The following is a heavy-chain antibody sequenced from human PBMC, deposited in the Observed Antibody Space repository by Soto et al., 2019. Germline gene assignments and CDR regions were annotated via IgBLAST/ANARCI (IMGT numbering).Heavy chain of an antibody. V-gene: IGHV1-69*06. CDR3: ARDKAAAVRYYYYGMDV. CDR2: IIPIFGTA. Sequence: GASVKVSCKASGGTFSSYAICWVRQAPGQGLEWMGGIIPIFGTANYAQKFQGRVTITADKSTSTAYMELSSLRSEDTAVYYCARDKAAAVRYYYYGMDVWGQGTTVTVSS. D-gene: IGHD6-13*01. CDR1: GGTFSSYA. J-gene: IGHJ6*02.